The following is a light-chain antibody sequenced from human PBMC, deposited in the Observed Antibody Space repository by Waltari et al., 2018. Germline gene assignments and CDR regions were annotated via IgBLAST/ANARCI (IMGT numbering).Light chain of an antibody. J-gene: IGKJ5*01. V-gene: IGKV1-5*03. Sequence: DIQMTQSPSPLSASVGDRVTVTCRATQNIGNWLAWYQQKLGKAPKLLINKASSLESGVPSRFSGSGSGTEFTLTINSLQPDDFATYFCQQYNSYPMTFGQGTRLEIK. CDR3: QQYNSYPMT. CDR2: KAS. CDR1: QNIGNW.